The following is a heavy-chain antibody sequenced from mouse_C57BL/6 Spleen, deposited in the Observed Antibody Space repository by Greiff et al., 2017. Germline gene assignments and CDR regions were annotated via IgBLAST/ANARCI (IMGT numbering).Heavy chain of an antibody. CDR1: GFSFNTYA. CDR2: IRSKSNNYAT. Sequence: EVKLLESGGGLVQPKGSLKLSCAASGFSFNTYAMNWVRQAPGKGLEWVARIRSKSNNYATYYADSVKDRFTISRDDSESMLYLQMNNLKTEDTAMNYCVRHDDYDDGGPFAYWGQGTLVTVSA. D-gene: IGHD2-4*01. J-gene: IGHJ3*01. CDR3: VRHDDYDDGGPFAY. V-gene: IGHV10-1*01.